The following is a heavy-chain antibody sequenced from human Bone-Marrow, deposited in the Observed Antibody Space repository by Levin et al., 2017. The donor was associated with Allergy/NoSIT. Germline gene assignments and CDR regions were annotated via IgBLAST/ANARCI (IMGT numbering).Heavy chain of an antibody. D-gene: IGHD6-13*01. Sequence: ASVKVSCKASGYTFTSYDINWVRQATGQGLEWMGWMNPNSGNTGYAQKFQGRVTMTRNTSISTAYMELSSLRSEDTAVYYCARGGIAAAGTTGSIDYWGQGTLVTVSS. CDR3: ARGGIAAAGTTGSIDY. CDR2: MNPNSGNT. CDR1: GYTFTSYD. V-gene: IGHV1-8*01. J-gene: IGHJ4*02.